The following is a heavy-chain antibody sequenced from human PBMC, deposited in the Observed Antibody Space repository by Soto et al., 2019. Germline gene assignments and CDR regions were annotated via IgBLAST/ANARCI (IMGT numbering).Heavy chain of an antibody. CDR2: IIPMFGTP. V-gene: IGHV1-69*12. D-gene: IGHD5-18*01. CDR1: GGTFTNYA. J-gene: IGHJ4*02. CDR3: ARGDIGSDTSMVPFDY. Sequence: QVQLMQSGAEVKKPGSSVRVSCKASGGTFTNYALSWVRQAPGQGLEWVGGIIPMFGTPNYAQKFQGRVTITADEPTSTAYMELSSLRSEDTALYYCARGDIGSDTSMVPFDYWGQGTLVTVSS.